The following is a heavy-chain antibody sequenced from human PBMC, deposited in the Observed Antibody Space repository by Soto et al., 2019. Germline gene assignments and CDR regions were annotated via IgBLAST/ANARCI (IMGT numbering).Heavy chain of an antibody. CDR3: AREADFASSGYVLDY. V-gene: IGHV3-21*01. CDR1: GFTFSGFS. J-gene: IGHJ4*02. Sequence: VGSLRLSCAASGFTFSGFSMNWVRQAPGKGLEWVSSVTSSPSSMFYADSVKGRFTISRDDAKDSLFLQMNSLRADDTAVYYCAREADFASSGYVLDYWGLGTLVTVSS. CDR2: VTSSPSSM. D-gene: IGHD3-22*01.